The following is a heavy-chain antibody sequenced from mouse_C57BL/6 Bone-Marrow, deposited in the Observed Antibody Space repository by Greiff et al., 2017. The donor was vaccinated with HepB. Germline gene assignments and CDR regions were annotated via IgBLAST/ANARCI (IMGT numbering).Heavy chain of an antibody. CDR3: ARHGDYYGSSPFAY. V-gene: IGHV5-15*01. J-gene: IGHJ3*01. CDR1: GFTFSDYG. Sequence: EVQLQESGGGLVQPGGSLKLSCAASGFTFSDYGMAWVRQAPRKGPEWVAFISNLAYSIYYADTVTGRFTISRENAKNTLYLEMSSLRSEDTAMYYCARHGDYYGSSPFAYWGQGTLVTVSA. D-gene: IGHD1-1*01. CDR2: ISNLAYSI.